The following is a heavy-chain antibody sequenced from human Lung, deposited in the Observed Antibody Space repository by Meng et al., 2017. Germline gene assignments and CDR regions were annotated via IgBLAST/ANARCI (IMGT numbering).Heavy chain of an antibody. CDR2: IFHSGST. V-gene: IGHV4-4*03. CDR1: GGSITSSTW. Sequence: QVQRQESGPGLVKPQGTLSLTCAVSGGSITSSTWWSWVRQTPGKGLEWFGEIFHSGSTNYNPPLESRVTISVDKSKNQFSLKVYSVTAADTATYYCARFDISSSGRGDYWGQGILVTVSS. D-gene: IGHD1-26*01. J-gene: IGHJ4*02. CDR3: ARFDISSSGRGDY.